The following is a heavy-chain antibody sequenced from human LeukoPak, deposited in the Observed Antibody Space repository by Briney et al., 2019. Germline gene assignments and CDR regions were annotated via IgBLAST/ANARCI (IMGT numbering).Heavy chain of an antibody. D-gene: IGHD1-26*01. CDR1: GFNFNNYY. CDR3: ARGVDDTWSTGGYFDY. CDR2: ISYDENNK. V-gene: IGHV3-30*04. J-gene: IGHJ4*02. Sequence: GGSLRLSCAASGFNFNNYYMHWVRQAPGKGLEWVAVISYDENNKYYADSVKGRFTISRDNSKNTLYVQMNSLRADDTAVYYCARGVDDTWSTGGYFDYWGQGTLVTVSS.